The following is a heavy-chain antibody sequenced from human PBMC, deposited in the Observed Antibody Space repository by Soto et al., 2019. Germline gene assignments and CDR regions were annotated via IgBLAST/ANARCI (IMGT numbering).Heavy chain of an antibody. J-gene: IGHJ4*02. Sequence: GGSLRLSCAASGFTFSNYAMNWVRQAPGKGLEWVSTIRGSGGPTYYGDSVKGRLTISRDNSKNTLYLQINSLRAEDTAVYYCANTSFDYWGPGTLVTVSS. CDR2: IRGSGGPT. V-gene: IGHV3-23*01. D-gene: IGHD3-16*01. CDR3: ANTSFDY. CDR1: GFTFSNYA.